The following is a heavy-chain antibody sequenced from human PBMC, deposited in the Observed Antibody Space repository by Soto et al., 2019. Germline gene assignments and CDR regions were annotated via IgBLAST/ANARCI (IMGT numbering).Heavy chain of an antibody. CDR1: GGSFSGYY. D-gene: IGHD3-3*01. CDR3: ARRRYDFWSGSTYYFDY. Sequence: SETLSLTCAVYGGSFSGYYWSWIRQPPGKGLEWIGEINHSGSTNYNPSLKSRVTISVDTSKNQFSLKLSSVTAADTAVYYCARRRYDFWSGSTYYFDYWGQGTLVTVSS. CDR2: INHSGST. V-gene: IGHV4-34*01. J-gene: IGHJ4*02.